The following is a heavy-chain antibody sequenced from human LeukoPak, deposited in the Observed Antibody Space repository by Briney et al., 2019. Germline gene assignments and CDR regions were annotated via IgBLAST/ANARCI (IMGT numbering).Heavy chain of an antibody. V-gene: IGHV4-34*01. D-gene: IGHD5-18*01. CDR3: ARIMRSYGYFTYYYGMDV. Sequence: SETLSLTCAVYGGSFCGYYWSWIRQPPGKGLEWIGEINHSGSTNYNPSLKSRVTISVDTSKNQFSLKLSSVTAADTAVYYCARIMRSYGYFTYYYGMDVWGQGTTVTVSS. CDR1: GGSFCGYY. CDR2: INHSGST. J-gene: IGHJ6*02.